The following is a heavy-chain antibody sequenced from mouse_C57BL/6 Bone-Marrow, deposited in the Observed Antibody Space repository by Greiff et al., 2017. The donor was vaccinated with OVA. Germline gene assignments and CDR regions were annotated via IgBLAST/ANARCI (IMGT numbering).Heavy chain of an antibody. CDR3: TAGSSSAWFAY. D-gene: IGHD1-1*01. CDR1: GFTFSNYW. J-gene: IGHJ3*01. V-gene: IGHV6-3*01. Sequence: DVKLVESGGGLVQPGGSMKLSCVASGFTFSNYWMNWVRQSPEKGLEWVAQIRLKSDNYATHYAESVKGRFTISRDDSKSSVYLQMNNLRAEDTGIYYCTAGSSSAWFAYWGQGTLVTVSA. CDR2: IRLKSDNYAT.